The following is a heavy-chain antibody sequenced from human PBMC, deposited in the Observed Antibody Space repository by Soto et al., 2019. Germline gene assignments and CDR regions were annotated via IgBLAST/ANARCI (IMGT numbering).Heavy chain of an antibody. CDR1: GFTFSGYW. J-gene: IGHJ4*02. CDR2: IKRDGREQ. Sequence: VGSLRLSCAASGFTFSGYWMSWVRQAPGKGLEWVANIKRDGREQYYVDSVKGRFTISRDNAKNSLYLQMNSLRAEDTAVYYCAREQGLYFDHWGQGALVTVSS. CDR3: AREQGLYFDH. D-gene: IGHD3-22*01. V-gene: IGHV3-7*01.